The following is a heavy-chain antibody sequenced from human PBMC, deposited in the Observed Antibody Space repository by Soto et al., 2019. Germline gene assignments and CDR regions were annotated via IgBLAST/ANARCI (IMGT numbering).Heavy chain of an antibody. Sequence: QVPLVQSGAEVKKPGASVKVSCKASGYTFTSYDINWVRQATGQGLEWMGWMNPNSGNTGYAQKFQGRVTMTRNTSLSTAYMERRSLTSEDTAVYYCARVSSRWYRGGDPLQHWGQGTLVAV. CDR3: ARVSSRWYRGGDPLQH. J-gene: IGHJ1*01. CDR1: GYTFTSYD. V-gene: IGHV1-8*02. CDR2: MNPNSGNT. D-gene: IGHD6-13*01.